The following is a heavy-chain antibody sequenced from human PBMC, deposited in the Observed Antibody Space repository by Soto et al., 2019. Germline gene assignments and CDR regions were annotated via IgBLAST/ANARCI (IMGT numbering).Heavy chain of an antibody. CDR1: GFTFSSYW. V-gene: IGHV3-74*01. CDR3: ARGDLPHYFDY. Sequence: GGALRLSCAASGFTFSSYWMHWVRQAPGKGLVWVSRINSDGSSTSYADSVKGRFTISRDNAKNTLYLQMNSLRAEDTAVYYCARGDLPHYFDYWGQGTLVTVSS. CDR2: INSDGSST. J-gene: IGHJ4*02.